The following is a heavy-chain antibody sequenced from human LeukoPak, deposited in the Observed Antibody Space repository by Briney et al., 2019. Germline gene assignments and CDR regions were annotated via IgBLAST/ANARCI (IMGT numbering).Heavy chain of an antibody. Sequence: SETLSLTCTVSGGSVSSGSYYWSWIRQPPGRGLEWIAYIHYSGSAAYNPSLKSRVTISRDMSTNQFSLKLSSVTAADTAVYYCARGIYDSSGYYYDYWGQGTLVTVSS. CDR1: GGSVSSGSYY. CDR3: ARGIYDSSGYYYDY. D-gene: IGHD3-22*01. V-gene: IGHV4-61*01. J-gene: IGHJ4*02. CDR2: IHYSGSA.